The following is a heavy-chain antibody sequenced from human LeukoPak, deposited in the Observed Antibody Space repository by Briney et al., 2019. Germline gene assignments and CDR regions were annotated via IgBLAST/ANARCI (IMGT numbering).Heavy chain of an antibody. D-gene: IGHD6-13*01. Sequence: GGSLRLSCAASGFTFSSYSMNWVRQAPGKGLEWVSSISSSSSYIYYADSVKGRFTISRDNAKNSLYLQMNSLRAEDTAVYYCARDLGDSSSWYLGYWGQGTLVTVSS. V-gene: IGHV3-21*01. J-gene: IGHJ4*02. CDR1: GFTFSSYS. CDR2: ISSSSSYI. CDR3: ARDLGDSSSWYLGY.